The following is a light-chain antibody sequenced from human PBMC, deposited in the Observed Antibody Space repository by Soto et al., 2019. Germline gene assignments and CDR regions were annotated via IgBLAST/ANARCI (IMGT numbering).Light chain of an antibody. CDR2: DES. J-gene: IGKJ2*02. V-gene: IGKV3-11*01. CDR1: QSVSSY. CDR3: QQRCGT. Sequence: EIVLTQSPATLSLSPGARATLSCRASQSVSSYLAWYQQKPGQAPRLLIHDESNRATGIPARFSGSGSGTDFTLTISSLEPEDFAVYDCQQRCGTFGKGTKLEIK.